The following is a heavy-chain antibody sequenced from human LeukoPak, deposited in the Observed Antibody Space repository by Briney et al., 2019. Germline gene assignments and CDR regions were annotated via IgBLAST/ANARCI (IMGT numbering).Heavy chain of an antibody. V-gene: IGHV4-59*01. CDR1: GGSISSYF. CDR2: IYYRGST. D-gene: IGHD4-23*01. CDR3: ARTSHPTMVVSPFVY. Sequence: SETLSLTCTVSGGSISSYFWSWIRQPPGKGLEWIGYIYYRGSTNYNPSLRSRVTISVDTSKNQFSLTLSSVTAADTAVYYCARTSHPTMVVSPFVYWGQGTLVTVSS. J-gene: IGHJ4*02.